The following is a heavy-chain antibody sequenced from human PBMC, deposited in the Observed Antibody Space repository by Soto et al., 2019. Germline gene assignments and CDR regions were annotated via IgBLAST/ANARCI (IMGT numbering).Heavy chain of an antibody. V-gene: IGHV3-7*01. CDR2: IKKDGSEE. CDR1: GFTFTTYA. Sequence: PGGSLRLSCAASGFTFTTYAISWVRQAPGKGLEWVANIKKDGSEEYYVDSVKGRFTISRDSAKNSLYLQMNSLRAEDTAVYYCATSSDTGYIFDFWGQGTLVTVSS. J-gene: IGHJ4*02. D-gene: IGHD3-9*01. CDR3: ATSSDTGYIFDF.